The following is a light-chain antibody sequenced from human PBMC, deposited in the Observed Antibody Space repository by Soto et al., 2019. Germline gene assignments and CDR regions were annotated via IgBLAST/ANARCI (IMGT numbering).Light chain of an antibody. Sequence: DVVMTQTPLSSPVTLGQPASISCRSSQSLVHSDENTYLSWFQQRPGQSPRLLIYQISNRFSVVPDIFSGSGAGTDFTMKINRVEAEDVGVYYCMQATHFPRTFGQGTKVEIK. CDR2: QIS. CDR3: MQATHFPRT. J-gene: IGKJ1*01. CDR1: QSLVHSDENTY. V-gene: IGKV2-24*01.